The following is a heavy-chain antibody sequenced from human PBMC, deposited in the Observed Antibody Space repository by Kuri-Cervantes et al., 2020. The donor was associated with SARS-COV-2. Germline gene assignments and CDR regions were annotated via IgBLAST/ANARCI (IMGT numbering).Heavy chain of an antibody. Sequence: ETLSLTCAASGFTFSSYAMSWVRQAPGKGLEWVSAISGSGGSTYYADSVKGRFTISRDNSKNTLYLQMSSLRAADTAVYYCVKEAMIDYAFDIWGQGTMVTVSS. V-gene: IGHV3-23*01. CDR1: GFTFSSYA. CDR2: ISGSGGST. CDR3: VKEAMIDYAFDI. D-gene: IGHD3-22*01. J-gene: IGHJ3*02.